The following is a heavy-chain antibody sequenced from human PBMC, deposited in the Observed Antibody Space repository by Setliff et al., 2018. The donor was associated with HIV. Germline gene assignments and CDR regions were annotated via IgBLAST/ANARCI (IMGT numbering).Heavy chain of an antibody. J-gene: IGHJ3*01. CDR3: AGGIVVVKGAFDF. V-gene: IGHV1-3*03. D-gene: IGHD3-22*01. Sequence: ASVKVSCKASGYTFTSYGISWLRQAPGQRLEWMGYIYTGNGNTKYSPEFQGRVTITRDTSASTVYMELGSLRSEDTAVYYCAGGIVVVKGAFDFWGQGTMVTVS. CDR1: GYTFTSYG. CDR2: IYTGNGNT.